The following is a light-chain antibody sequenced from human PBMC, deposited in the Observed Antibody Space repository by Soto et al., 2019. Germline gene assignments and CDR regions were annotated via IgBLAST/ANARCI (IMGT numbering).Light chain of an antibody. CDR3: QQRSNWPIT. CDR1: QSVSSY. Sequence: ILLTQSPATLSLSPGERATLSCRASQSVSSYFAWYQQKPGQAPRLLIYDASNRATGIPARFSGSGSGTDFTLTISSLEPEDFEVYYCQQRSNWPITFGQGTRLEIK. CDR2: DAS. V-gene: IGKV3-11*01. J-gene: IGKJ5*01.